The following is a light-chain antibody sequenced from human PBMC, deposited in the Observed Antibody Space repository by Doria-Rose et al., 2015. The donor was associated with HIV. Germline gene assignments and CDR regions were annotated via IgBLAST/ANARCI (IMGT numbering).Light chain of an antibody. CDR3: QQRSNWPPIFT. V-gene: IGKV3-11*01. CDR1: QSVSGN. CDR2: DAS. Sequence: SPVTLSLSPGERATLSCRASQSVSGNLAWYQQKPGQAPRLLIYDASNRATGIPARFSGSGSGTDFTLTISSLEPEDFAVYFCQQRSNWPPIFTFGPGTKVDI. J-gene: IGKJ3*01.